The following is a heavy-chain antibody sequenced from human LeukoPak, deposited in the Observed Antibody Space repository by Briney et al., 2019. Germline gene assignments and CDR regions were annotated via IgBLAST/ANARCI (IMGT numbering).Heavy chain of an antibody. CDR2: VDHTGST. D-gene: IGHD4-17*01. Sequence: PSETLSLTCSVSDDSITMYYWTWIRQPPGKGLEWIGYVDHTGSTNFNPSLNGRVSISRDTTKNLFSLRLRSVTAADTAVYYCARTYGDYSFAFDYWGQGTLVTVSS. CDR1: DDSITMYY. J-gene: IGHJ4*02. CDR3: ARTYGDYSFAFDY. V-gene: IGHV4-59*01.